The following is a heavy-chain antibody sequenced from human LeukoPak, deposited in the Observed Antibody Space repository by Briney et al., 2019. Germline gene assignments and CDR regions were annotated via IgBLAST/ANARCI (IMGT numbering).Heavy chain of an antibody. D-gene: IGHD6-19*01. Sequence: GASVKVSCKASGYTFTSYYMHWVRQAPGQGLEWMGIINPSGGSTSYAQKFQGRVTMTRDTSTSTVYMELSSLRSEDTAVYYCANLAGVVAGLDPWGQGTLVTVSS. J-gene: IGHJ5*02. CDR2: INPSGGST. V-gene: IGHV1-46*01. CDR1: GYTFTSYY. CDR3: ANLAGVVAGLDP.